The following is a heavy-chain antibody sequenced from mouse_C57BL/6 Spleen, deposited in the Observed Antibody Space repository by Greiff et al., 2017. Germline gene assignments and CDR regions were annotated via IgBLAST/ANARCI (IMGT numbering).Heavy chain of an antibody. CDR3: ARDDYDGDYYAMDY. V-gene: IGHV1-81*01. CDR2: IYPRSGNT. J-gene: IGHJ4*01. Sequence: VQLQQSGAELARPGASVKLSCKASGYTFTSYGISWVKQRTGQGLEWIGEIYPRSGNTYYNEKFKGKATLTADKSSSTAYMERRSLTSEDSAVYFCARDDYDGDYYAMDYWGQGTSVTVSS. D-gene: IGHD2-4*01. CDR1: GYTFTSYG.